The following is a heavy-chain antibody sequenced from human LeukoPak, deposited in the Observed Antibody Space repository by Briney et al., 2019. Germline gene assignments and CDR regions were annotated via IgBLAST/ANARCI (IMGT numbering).Heavy chain of an antibody. D-gene: IGHD3-3*01. V-gene: IGHV4-34*01. J-gene: IGHJ5*02. CDR2: INHSGST. CDR1: GGSFSGYY. Sequence: SETLSLTCAVYGGSFSGYYWSWIRQPPGKGLEWIGEINHSGSTNYNPSLKSRVTISVDTSKNQFSLKLSSVTAADTAVYYCALLVFLEWPRCWFDPWGQGTLVTASS. CDR3: ALLVFLEWPRCWFDP.